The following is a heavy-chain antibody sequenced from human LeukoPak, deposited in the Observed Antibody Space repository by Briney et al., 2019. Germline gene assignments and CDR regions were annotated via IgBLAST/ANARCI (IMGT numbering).Heavy chain of an antibody. Sequence: PGGSLRLSCAASGFTFSRYWMSWVRQAPGKGLEWAANIQQDGSEKYYVDSVKGRFTISRDNAKNLLYLQMNSLRAEDTAVYYCARDLLYYGYCGGDCHDAFDIWGQGTMVTVSS. D-gene: IGHD2-21*02. J-gene: IGHJ3*02. V-gene: IGHV3-7*01. CDR2: IQQDGSEK. CDR1: GFTFSRYW. CDR3: ARDLLYYGYCGGDCHDAFDI.